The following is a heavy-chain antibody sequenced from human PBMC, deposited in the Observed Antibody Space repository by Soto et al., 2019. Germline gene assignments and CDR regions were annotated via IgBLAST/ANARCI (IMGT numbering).Heavy chain of an antibody. D-gene: IGHD1-26*01. J-gene: IGHJ2*01. CDR1: GGSFSGYY. Sequence: QVQLQQWGAGLLKPSETLSLTCAVYGGSFSGYYWSWIRQPPGKGLEWIGEINHSGSTNYNPSLKSRITISVDTSKNQFSLKLSSVTAADTAVYYCARGRGGRLGGRRPLSYWYFDLWGRGTLVTVSS. CDR3: ARGRGGRLGGRRPLSYWYFDL. V-gene: IGHV4-34*01. CDR2: INHSGST.